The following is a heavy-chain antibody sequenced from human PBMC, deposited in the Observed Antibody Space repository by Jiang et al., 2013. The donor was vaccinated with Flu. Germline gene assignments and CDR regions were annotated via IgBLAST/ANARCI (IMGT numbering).Heavy chain of an antibody. CDR1: GDSVSTNSAA. V-gene: IGHV6-1*01. J-gene: IGHJ4*02. D-gene: IGHD4/OR15-4a*01. CDR2: TYYRSKWYI. CDR3: ARYYDATVGYLDY. Sequence: SQTLSLTCAISGDSVSTNSAAWNWVRQSPSRGLEWLGRTYYRSKWYIDYAESVKSRITINPDTSKNQFSLQLNSVTPEDTAVYYCARYYDATVGYLDYWGQGTLVTVSS.